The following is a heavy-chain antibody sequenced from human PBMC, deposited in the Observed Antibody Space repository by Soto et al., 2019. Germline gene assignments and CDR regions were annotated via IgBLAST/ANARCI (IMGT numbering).Heavy chain of an antibody. D-gene: IGHD3-22*01. J-gene: IGHJ4*02. V-gene: IGHV5-51*01. Sequence: GESLKISCEGSGYSFTNYWIGWVRQMPGKGLEWMGIIYPGDFDTKYSPSFQGQVTISADKSTTAAYLQWSSLKASDTAMYYCARLGLLHSSGYYFDYWGQGTLVTVSS. CDR1: GYSFTNYW. CDR2: IYPGDFDT. CDR3: ARLGLLHSSGYYFDY.